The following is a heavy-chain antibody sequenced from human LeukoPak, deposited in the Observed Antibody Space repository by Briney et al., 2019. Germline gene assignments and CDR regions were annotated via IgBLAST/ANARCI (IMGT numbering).Heavy chain of an antibody. Sequence: PSETLSLTCAVYGGSFSGYYWSWIRQPPGKGLEWIGEINHSGSTNYNPSLKSRVTISVDTSKNQFSLKLSSVTAADTAVYYCARGRGRARTPYYWGQGTLVTVSS. CDR1: GGSFSGYY. CDR2: INHSGST. CDR3: ARGRGRARTPYY. V-gene: IGHV4-34*01. D-gene: IGHD3-10*01. J-gene: IGHJ4*02.